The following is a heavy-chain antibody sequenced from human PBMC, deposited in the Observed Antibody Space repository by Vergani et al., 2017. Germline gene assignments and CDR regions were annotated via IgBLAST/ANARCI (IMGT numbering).Heavy chain of an antibody. Sequence: QLLESGGGLIQPGGSLRLSCAASGFTFNSFAMTWVRQAPGKGLEWVSGINNNGGSTYYADSVKGRFTISRDNAKNFLYLQMNSLRAEDTALYYCAKDLGTSSGGGWFDPWGQGTLVTVSS. CDR3: AKDLGTSSGGGWFDP. V-gene: IGHV3-23*01. CDR1: GFTFNSFA. CDR2: INNNGGST. D-gene: IGHD6-6*01. J-gene: IGHJ5*02.